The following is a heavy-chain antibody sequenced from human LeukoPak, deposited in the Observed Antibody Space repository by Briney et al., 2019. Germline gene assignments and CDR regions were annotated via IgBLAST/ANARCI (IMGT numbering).Heavy chain of an antibody. D-gene: IGHD1-26*01. CDR2: INSGGTT. J-gene: IGHJ3*02. V-gene: IGHV3-23*01. Sequence: GGSLRLSCAASGFTFSNYAMSWVRQAPGKGLEWVSTINSGGTTYYADSVKGRFTISRDNSKNTLYLQMSSLRGEDTAVYYCAKDYLGASHTFDIWGQGTMVTVSS. CDR3: AKDYLGASHTFDI. CDR1: GFTFSNYA.